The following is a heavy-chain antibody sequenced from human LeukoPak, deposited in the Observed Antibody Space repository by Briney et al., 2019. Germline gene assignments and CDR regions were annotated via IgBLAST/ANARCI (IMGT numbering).Heavy chain of an antibody. D-gene: IGHD1-1*01. CDR2: ISSNGGSR. V-gene: IGHV3-64D*06. Sequence: EAGGSLRLSCSASGFTFSSYAMHWVRQAPGKGLEYVSAISSNGGSRYYADSVKGRFTISRDNSKNTLYLQMSSLRAEDTAVYYCAVQGWVFRAPTQYYFDYWGQGTLVTVSS. CDR3: AVQGWVFRAPTQYYFDY. J-gene: IGHJ4*02. CDR1: GFTFSSYA.